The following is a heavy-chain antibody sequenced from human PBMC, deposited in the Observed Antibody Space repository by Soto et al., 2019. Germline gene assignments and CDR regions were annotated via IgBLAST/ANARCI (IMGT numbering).Heavy chain of an antibody. V-gene: IGHV3-15*01. CDR2: IMSKTHGGTT. CDR1: GFAFSNAW. D-gene: IGHD2-2*01. Sequence: GGSLRLACEASGFAFSNAWMSWVRQAPGKGLEWVGRIMSKTHGGTTDYTAPVKDRFIVSRDDSKNTLYLQMNSLRTEDTAVYYCAAGTGRTDFDYWGQGTQVTVSS. CDR3: AAGTGRTDFDY. J-gene: IGHJ4*02.